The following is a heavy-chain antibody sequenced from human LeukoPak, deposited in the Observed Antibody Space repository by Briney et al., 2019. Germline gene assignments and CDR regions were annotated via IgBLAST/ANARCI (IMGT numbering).Heavy chain of an antibody. CDR1: GFTFDDYV. CDR3: AKAYSSSSSGYFDY. Sequence: PGGSLRLSCAASGFTFDDYVLHWVRQAPGKGLEWVSLICGDGVFAYYADSVKGRFTISRDNSRNSLYLHMNSMRTEDTALYYCAKAYSSSSSGYFDYWGQGTLVTVSS. D-gene: IGHD6-6*01. V-gene: IGHV3-43*02. CDR2: ICGDGVFA. J-gene: IGHJ4*02.